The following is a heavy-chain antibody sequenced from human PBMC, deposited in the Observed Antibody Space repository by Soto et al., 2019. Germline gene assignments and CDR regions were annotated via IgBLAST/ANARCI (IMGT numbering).Heavy chain of an antibody. CDR1: GGTFSSYA. Sequence: SVKVSCKASGGTFSSYAISWVRQAPGQGLEWMGGIIPIFGTANYAQKFQGRVTITADESTSTAYMELSSLRSEDTAVYYCARVIAVAPSPNYYYYGMDVWGQGTAVTVSS. J-gene: IGHJ6*02. CDR3: ARVIAVAPSPNYYYYGMDV. D-gene: IGHD6-19*01. CDR2: IIPIFGTA. V-gene: IGHV1-69*13.